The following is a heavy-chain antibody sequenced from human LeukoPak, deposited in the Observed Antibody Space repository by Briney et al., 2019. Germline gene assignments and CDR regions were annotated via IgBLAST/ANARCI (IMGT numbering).Heavy chain of an antibody. J-gene: IGHJ5*02. V-gene: IGHV3-74*01. CDR3: ARGGLRFLDWLNWFDL. Sequence: PGGSLRLSCAASGFAFSSYWMPWVRQAPGKGLVWVSRIKSDGFSLSYADSVKGRFTISRDNAKNTLYLQMNSLRVEDTAVYYCARGGLRFLDWLNWFDLWGQGTLVTVSS. CDR2: IKSDGFSL. D-gene: IGHD3-3*01. CDR1: GFAFSSYW.